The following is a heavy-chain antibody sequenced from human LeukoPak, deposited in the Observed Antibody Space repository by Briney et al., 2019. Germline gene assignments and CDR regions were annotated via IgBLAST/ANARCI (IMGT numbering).Heavy chain of an antibody. J-gene: IGHJ3*02. Sequence: GGSLRLSCAASGFTFSSYSMNWVRQAPGKGLEWVSAITGSGGSTYYADSVKGRFTISRDNSKNTLYLQMNSLRAEDTAVYYCAKAQVGAILHAFDIWGQGTMVTVSS. D-gene: IGHD1-26*01. CDR2: ITGSGGST. V-gene: IGHV3-23*01. CDR3: AKAQVGAILHAFDI. CDR1: GFTFSSYS.